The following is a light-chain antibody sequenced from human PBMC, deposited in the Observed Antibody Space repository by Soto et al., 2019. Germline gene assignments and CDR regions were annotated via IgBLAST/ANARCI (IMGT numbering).Light chain of an antibody. Sequence: DIEMTQSPSTLSASVGDRVSITCRASQSISSWLAWYQQKPGKAPKLLIYDASSLESGVPSRFSVSGSGTQFSLSIISLQPYDFSTYYCQQCDIYPYTFGHGTHMEIK. CDR3: QQCDIYPYT. CDR2: DAS. CDR1: QSISSW. V-gene: IGKV1-5*01. J-gene: IGKJ2*01.